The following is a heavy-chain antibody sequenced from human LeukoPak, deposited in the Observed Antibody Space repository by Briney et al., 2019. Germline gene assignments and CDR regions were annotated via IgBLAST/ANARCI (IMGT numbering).Heavy chain of an antibody. CDR3: AKITPNYYYGMDV. CDR1: GFTFSNLW. Sequence: GGSLRLSCAASGFTFSNLWMSWVRQAPGKGLKWVANIKQDGSDKYYVDSVKGRFTISRDNAKNSLYLQMNSLRAEDTAVYYCAKITPNYYYGMDVWGQGTTVTVSS. D-gene: IGHD1-14*01. J-gene: IGHJ6*02. CDR2: IKQDGSDK. V-gene: IGHV3-7*03.